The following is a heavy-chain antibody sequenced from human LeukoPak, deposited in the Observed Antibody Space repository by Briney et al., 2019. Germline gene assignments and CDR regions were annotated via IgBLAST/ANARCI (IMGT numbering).Heavy chain of an antibody. CDR1: GYAFTTYG. CDR3: ARDPGANYFDF. J-gene: IGHJ4*02. Sequence: GASVKVSCKASGYAFTTYGISWVRQAPGQGLEWMGWINPNSGVTNYAQNFQGRVTMAGDTSISTAYLDLKRLRSDDTAIYYCARDPGANYFDFWGQGTLVTVSS. CDR2: INPNSGVT. D-gene: IGHD7-27*01. V-gene: IGHV1-2*02.